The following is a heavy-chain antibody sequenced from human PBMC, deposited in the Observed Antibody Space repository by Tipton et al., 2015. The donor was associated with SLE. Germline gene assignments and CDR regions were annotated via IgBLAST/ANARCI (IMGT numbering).Heavy chain of an antibody. Sequence: TLSLTCAVYGGSFSGYYWSWIRQPPGKGLEWIGEIYHSGSTNYNPPLKSRVTISVDKSKNQFSLKLSSVTAADTAVYYCARIAVAGPYWYFDLWGRGTLVTVSS. CDR3: ARIAVAGPYWYFDL. V-gene: IGHV4-34*01. J-gene: IGHJ2*01. CDR2: IYHSGST. CDR1: GGSFSGYY. D-gene: IGHD6-19*01.